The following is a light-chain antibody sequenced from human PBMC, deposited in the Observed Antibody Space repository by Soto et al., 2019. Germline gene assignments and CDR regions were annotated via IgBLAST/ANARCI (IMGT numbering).Light chain of an antibody. CDR2: WAS. J-gene: IGKJ1*01. CDR3: QQYFTTPWT. V-gene: IGKV4-1*01. CDR1: QSVLYSSNNKNY. Sequence: DIVMTQSPDSLGVSLGERATINCKSSQSVLYSSNNKNYLAWYQQKTGQPPKLLIYWASTRESGVPDRFSGSGSGTDFTLTISSLQAEDVAIYYCQQYFTTPWTFGRGTKVVIK.